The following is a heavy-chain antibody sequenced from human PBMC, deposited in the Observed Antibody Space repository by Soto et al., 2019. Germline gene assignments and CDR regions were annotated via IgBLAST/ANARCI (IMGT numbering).Heavy chain of an antibody. V-gene: IGHV3-30-3*01. J-gene: IGHJ6*02. Sequence: PGGSLRLSCAASGFTFSSYAMHWVRQAPGKGLEWVAVISYDGSNKYYADSVKGRFTISRDNSKNTLYLQMNSLRAEDTAVYYCARDRVVVVVAATAERYYYYGMDGWGQGTTVTVSS. D-gene: IGHD2-15*01. CDR1: GFTFSSYA. CDR2: ISYDGSNK. CDR3: ARDRVVVVVAATAERYYYYGMDG.